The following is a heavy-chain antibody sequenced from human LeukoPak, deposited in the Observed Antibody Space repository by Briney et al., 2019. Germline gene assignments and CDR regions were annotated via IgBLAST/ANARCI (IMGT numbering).Heavy chain of an antibody. CDR1: GFTFDDYA. CDR2: ISWNSGSI. D-gene: IGHD5-12*01. V-gene: IGHV3-9*03. Sequence: GRSLRLSXAASGFTFDDYAMHWVRQTPGKGLEWVSGISWNSGSICYADSVKGRFTISRDNAKNSLYLQMNSLRAEDMALYYCAKDIGYSGYDYGSGAFDIWGQGTMVTVSS. J-gene: IGHJ3*02. CDR3: AKDIGYSGYDYGSGAFDI.